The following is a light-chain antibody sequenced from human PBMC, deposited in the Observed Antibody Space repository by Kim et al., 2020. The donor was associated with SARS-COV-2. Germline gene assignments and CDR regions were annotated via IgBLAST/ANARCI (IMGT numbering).Light chain of an antibody. CDR2: KAS. CDR1: VLAENY. V-gene: IGLV3-27*01. J-gene: IGLJ3*02. CDR3: YSAADSSWV. Sequence: VSPGTTARIAGSGTVLAENYARWFQPTAGQAPGVVFYKASERPSGIPEGFSGSSSGPTVTLTISGAQVEDGADYYCYSAADSSWVFGGGTQLTVL.